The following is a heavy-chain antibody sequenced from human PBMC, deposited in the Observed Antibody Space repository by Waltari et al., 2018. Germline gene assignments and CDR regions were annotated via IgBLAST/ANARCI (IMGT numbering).Heavy chain of an antibody. D-gene: IGHD3-3*01. Sequence: QLQLQESGPGLVKPSETLSLTCTVSGGSISSSSYYWGWIRQPPGKGLEWIGSIYYSGSTYYNPSLKSRVTISVDTSKNQFSLKLSSVTAADTAVYYCARTIANWYFDLWGRGTLVTVSS. J-gene: IGHJ2*01. V-gene: IGHV4-39*07. CDR3: ARTIANWYFDL. CDR1: GGSISSSSYY. CDR2: IYYSGST.